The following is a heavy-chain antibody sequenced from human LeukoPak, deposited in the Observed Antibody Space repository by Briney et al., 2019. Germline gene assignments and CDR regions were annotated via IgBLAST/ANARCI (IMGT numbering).Heavy chain of an antibody. CDR2: IVVGSGNT. CDR3: AGELVNWFDP. Sequence: GTSVKVSCKASGFTFTSSAMQWVRQARGQRLEWIGWIVVGSGNTNYAQKFQERVTITRDMSTSTAYMELSSLRAEDTAVYYCAGELVNWFDPWGQGTLVTVSS. J-gene: IGHJ5*02. V-gene: IGHV1-58*02. CDR1: GFTFTSSA.